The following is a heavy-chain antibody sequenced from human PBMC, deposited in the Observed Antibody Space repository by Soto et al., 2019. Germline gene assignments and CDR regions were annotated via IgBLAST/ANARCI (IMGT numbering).Heavy chain of an antibody. CDR1: GFTFSSYA. CDR3: ARDDEGGSYCDLGY. Sequence: SLRLSCAASGFTFSSYAMSWVRQAPGKGLEWVSAISGSGGSTYYADSVKGRFTISRDNSKNTLYLQMNSLRAEDTAVYYCARDDEGGSYCDLGYWGQGTLVTVSS. CDR2: ISGSGGST. J-gene: IGHJ4*02. D-gene: IGHD3-10*01. V-gene: IGHV3-23*01.